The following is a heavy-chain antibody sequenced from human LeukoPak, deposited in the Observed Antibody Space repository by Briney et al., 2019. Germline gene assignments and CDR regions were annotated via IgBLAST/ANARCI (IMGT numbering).Heavy chain of an antibody. D-gene: IGHD2-15*01. V-gene: IGHV3-23*01. Sequence: GGSLRRSCAASGFTFSTYSMSWVRQAPGKGLEWVSSINSGGDDTYYAVSVKGRFTSSRDNYKNTLYLQMSSLRAEDTAVYSCAKCRHSCLQNHFDYWGLGIMVTVSS. CDR1: GFTFSTYS. CDR3: AKCRHSCLQNHFDY. J-gene: IGHJ4*02. CDR2: INSGGDDT.